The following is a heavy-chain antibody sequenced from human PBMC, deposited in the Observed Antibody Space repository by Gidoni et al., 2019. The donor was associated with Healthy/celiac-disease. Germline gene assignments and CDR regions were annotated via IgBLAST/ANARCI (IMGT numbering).Heavy chain of an antibody. CDR2: IIPIFGTA. CDR1: GGTFSSYA. CDR3: ARVPLIVGATPGAGYFDY. D-gene: IGHD1-26*01. V-gene: IGHV1-69*01. J-gene: IGHJ4*02. Sequence: QVQLVQSGAEVKKPGSSVKVSCTASGGTFSSYAISWVRQAPGQGLEWMGGIIPIFGTANYAQKCQGRVTITADESTSTAYMELSSLRSEDTAVYYCARVPLIVGATPGAGYFDYWGQGTLVTVSS.